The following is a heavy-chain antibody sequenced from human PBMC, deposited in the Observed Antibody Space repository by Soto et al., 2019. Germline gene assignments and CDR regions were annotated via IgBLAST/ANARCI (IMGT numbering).Heavy chain of an antibody. V-gene: IGHV1-24*01. CDR3: TTGQRPLRFLEWLSRYYFDY. CDR2: FDPEDGET. J-gene: IGHJ4*02. CDR1: GYTLTELS. Sequence: SVKVSCKVSGYTLTELSLHWVRQAPGKGLEWMGGFDPEDGETIYAQKFQGRVTMTEDTSTDTAYMELSSLRSEDTAVYYCTTGQRPLRFLEWLSRYYFDYWGQGTLVTVSS. D-gene: IGHD3-3*01.